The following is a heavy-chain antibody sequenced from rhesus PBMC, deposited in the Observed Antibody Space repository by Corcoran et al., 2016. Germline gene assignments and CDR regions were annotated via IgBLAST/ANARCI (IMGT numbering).Heavy chain of an antibody. J-gene: IGHJ5-2*02. D-gene: IGHD1-38*01. CDR2: IYGGSGNT. CDR3: ASPGGSLDV. V-gene: IGHV4-147*01. Sequence: QVQLQESGPGLVKPSETLSLTCAVSGGSISSNYWSWIRQSPGKGLEWIGYIYGGSGNTSYNPSLKSRVTISTDTSKNQFSRKLSSVTAADTAVYYCASPGGSLDVWGRGVLVTVSS. CDR1: GGSISSNY.